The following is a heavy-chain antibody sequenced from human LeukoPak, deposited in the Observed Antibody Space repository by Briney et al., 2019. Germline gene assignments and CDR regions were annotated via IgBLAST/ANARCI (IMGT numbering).Heavy chain of an antibody. V-gene: IGHV4-61*02. Sequence: SETLSLTCTVSGYSISSGSYYWSWIRQPAGKGLEWIGRIYTSGSTYYNPSLKSRVTISVDTSKNQFSLKLSSVTAADTAVYYCARHVRITMIVVVITYFDYWGQGTLVTVSS. CDR1: GYSISSGSYY. D-gene: IGHD3-22*01. J-gene: IGHJ4*02. CDR2: IYTSGST. CDR3: ARHVRITMIVVVITYFDY.